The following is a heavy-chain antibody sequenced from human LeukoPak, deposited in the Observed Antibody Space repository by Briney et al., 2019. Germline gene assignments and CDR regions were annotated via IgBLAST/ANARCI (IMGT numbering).Heavy chain of an antibody. CDR2: INHSGST. D-gene: IGHD3-22*01. V-gene: IGHV4-34*01. Sequence: SETLSLTCAVYGGSFSGYYWSWIRQPPGKGLEWIGEINHSGSTNYNPSLKSRVTISVDKSKNQFSLKLSSVTAADTAVYYCARVSYYDSSGNRGAFDYWGQGTLVTVS. J-gene: IGHJ4*02. CDR1: GGSFSGYY. CDR3: ARVSYYDSSGNRGAFDY.